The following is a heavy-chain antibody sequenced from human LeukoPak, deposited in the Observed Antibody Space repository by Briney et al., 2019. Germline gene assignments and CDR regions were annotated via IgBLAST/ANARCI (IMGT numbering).Heavy chain of an antibody. CDR1: GFTFSSYA. Sequence: GGSLRLSCAASGFTFSSYAMSWVRQAPGKGLEWVSTIGGSGDNTYYADSVKGRFTISRDNSKNTLYLQMNSLRAEDTALYYCARDHSPKWGSGERYFDYWGLGTLVTVSS. CDR2: IGGSGDNT. V-gene: IGHV3-23*01. CDR3: ARDHSPKWGSGERYFDY. J-gene: IGHJ4*02. D-gene: IGHD7-27*01.